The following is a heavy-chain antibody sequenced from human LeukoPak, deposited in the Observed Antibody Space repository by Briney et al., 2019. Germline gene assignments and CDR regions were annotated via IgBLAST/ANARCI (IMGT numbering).Heavy chain of an antibody. Sequence: PGRSLRLSCAASRFTFSSYAMHWVRQAPGKGLEWVAVISYDGSNKYYADSVKGRFTISRDNSKNTLYLQMNSLRAEDTAVYYCARDHRGVRDYFDYWGQGTLVTVSS. D-gene: IGHD3-10*01. CDR3: ARDHRGVRDYFDY. J-gene: IGHJ4*02. CDR1: RFTFSSYA. CDR2: ISYDGSNK. V-gene: IGHV3-30-3*01.